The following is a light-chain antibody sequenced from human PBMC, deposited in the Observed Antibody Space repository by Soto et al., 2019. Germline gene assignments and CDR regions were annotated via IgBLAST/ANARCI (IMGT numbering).Light chain of an antibody. CDR3: QQYNNWPFT. CDR1: QSVSSN. J-gene: IGKJ4*01. Sequence: EIVMTQSPATLSVFPGERATLSCRASQSVSSNLAWYQQKPGQVPRLLIYGASIRATGVPARFSGSGSGTEFTLTISSLQSEDFAVYYCQQYNNWPFTFGGGTKVEIK. CDR2: GAS. V-gene: IGKV3-15*01.